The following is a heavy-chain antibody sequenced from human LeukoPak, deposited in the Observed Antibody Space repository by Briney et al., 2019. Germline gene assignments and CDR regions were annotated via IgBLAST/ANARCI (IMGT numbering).Heavy chain of an antibody. D-gene: IGHD4-17*01. CDR2: IIPIFGTA. J-gene: IGHJ6*03. Sequence: SVKVSCKASGGTFSSYAISWVRQAPGQGLEWMGGIIPIFGTANYAQKFQGRVTITADKSTSTAYMELSSLRSEDTAVYYCARLTYGDYQSYYYMDVWGKGTTVTVSS. CDR1: GGTFSSYA. V-gene: IGHV1-69*06. CDR3: ARLTYGDYQSYYYMDV.